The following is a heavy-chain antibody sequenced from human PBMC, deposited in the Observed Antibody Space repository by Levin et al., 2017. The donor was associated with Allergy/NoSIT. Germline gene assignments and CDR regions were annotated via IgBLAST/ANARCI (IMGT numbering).Heavy chain of an antibody. Sequence: GGSLRLSCSVSGFTFEIYGMNWVRQAPGKRLEWVSHISASGSPTSYADPVRGRFTISRDNAKQSLYLRMTSLRVEDSAVYYCARGLFDFWGQGALVTVSS. V-gene: IGHV3-48*04. J-gene: IGHJ4*02. CDR3: ARGLFDF. CDR2: ISASGSPT. D-gene: IGHD5-12*01. CDR1: GFTFEIYG.